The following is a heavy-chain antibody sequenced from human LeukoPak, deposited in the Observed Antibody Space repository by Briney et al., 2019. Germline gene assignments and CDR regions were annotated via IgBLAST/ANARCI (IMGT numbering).Heavy chain of an antibody. Sequence: SVKVSCTTSGATFGSYTITWVRQAPGQGLEWMGRIIPIVNVPNYTQKFQGRLTITADTSTNTAYMELNSLISEDTAVYFCARERTSRXEXXGQ. CDR1: GATFGSYT. CDR2: IIPIVNVP. J-gene: IGHJ3*01. D-gene: IGHD1-14*01. CDR3: ARERTSRXEX. V-gene: IGHV1-69*04.